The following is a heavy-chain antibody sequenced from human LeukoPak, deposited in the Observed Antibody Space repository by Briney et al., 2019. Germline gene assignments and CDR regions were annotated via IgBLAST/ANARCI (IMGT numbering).Heavy chain of an antibody. D-gene: IGHD6-13*01. Sequence: ASVKVSCKASGYTFTSYDINWVRQATGQGLEWMGWMNPNSGNTGYAQKFQGRVTMTRDTSTSTAYMELSSLRSEGTAVYYCARWGIRYSSSWHDYWGQGTLVTVSS. CDR3: ARWGIRYSSSWHDY. CDR1: GYTFTSYD. V-gene: IGHV1-8*01. CDR2: MNPNSGNT. J-gene: IGHJ4*02.